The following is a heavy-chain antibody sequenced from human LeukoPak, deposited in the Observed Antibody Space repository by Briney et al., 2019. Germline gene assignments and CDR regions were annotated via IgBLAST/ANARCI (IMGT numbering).Heavy chain of an antibody. CDR2: INHSGST. J-gene: IGHJ4*02. CDR3: ASSPKRYSYGRELYYFDY. V-gene: IGHV4-34*01. CDR1: GGSFSGYY. D-gene: IGHD5-18*01. Sequence: SETLSLTCAVYGGSFSGYYWSWIRQPPGKGLEWIGEINHSGSTNYNPSLKSRVTISVDTSKNQFSLKLSSVTAADTAVYYCASSPKRYSYGRELYYFDYWGQGTLVTVSS.